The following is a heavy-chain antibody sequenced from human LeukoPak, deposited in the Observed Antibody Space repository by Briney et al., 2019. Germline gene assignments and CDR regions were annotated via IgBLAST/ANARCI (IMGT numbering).Heavy chain of an antibody. J-gene: IGHJ4*02. V-gene: IGHV4-34*01. CDR1: GASFNFYY. CDR3: ARGPWFGELYYFDS. CDR2: INHSGKS. D-gene: IGHD3-10*01. Sequence: SETLSLTCAVSGASFNFYYWSWIRQPPGKGLEWIGEINHSGKSNYNPSLKSRVTISVGTSKNQFSLKVISVTAADTAVYYCARGPWFGELYYFDSWGQGTLVTVPS.